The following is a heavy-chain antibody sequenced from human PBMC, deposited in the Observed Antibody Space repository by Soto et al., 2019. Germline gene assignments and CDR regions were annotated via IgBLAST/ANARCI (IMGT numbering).Heavy chain of an antibody. CDR2: INPSGGST. V-gene: IGHV1-46*03. CDR1: GYTFTSYY. J-gene: IGHJ4*02. CDR3: ARDLAGRQWLGPADY. D-gene: IGHD6-19*01. Sequence: QVQLVQSGAEVKKPGASVKVSCKASGYTFTSYYMHWVRQAPGQGLEWMGIINPSGGSTSYAQKFQGRVTMTRDTSTSTVYMELSSLRSEDTAVYYCARDLAGRQWLGPADYWGQGTLVTVSS.